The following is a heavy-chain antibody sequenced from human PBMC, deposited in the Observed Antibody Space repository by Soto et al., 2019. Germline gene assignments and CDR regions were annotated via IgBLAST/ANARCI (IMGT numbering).Heavy chain of an antibody. J-gene: IGHJ4*02. CDR3: ARQYVAAGSLPLLSYDY. Sequence: GESLKISCQASGYSFTSYWIAWVRQMPGKGLEWMGLIYPRDSDSRYSPSFQGQVTISADKSISTAYLQWSSLKASDTAIYYCARQYVAAGSLPLLSYDYWGQGPPVTVSS. CDR2: IYPRDSDS. CDR1: GYSFTSYW. V-gene: IGHV5-51*01. D-gene: IGHD2-21*01.